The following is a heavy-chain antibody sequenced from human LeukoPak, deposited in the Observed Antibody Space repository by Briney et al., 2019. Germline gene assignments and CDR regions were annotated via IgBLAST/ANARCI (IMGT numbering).Heavy chain of an antibody. CDR1: GYSFTSYW. D-gene: IGHD3-10*01. CDR3: ARHRLGDGGLFDP. J-gene: IGHJ5*02. V-gene: IGHV5-51*01. Sequence: ALKSSCKASGYSFTSYWIGWVRQMPGKGLEWMGIIYPVDSDTRYSPSVGDRVTISADKSISTVYLQWSSLKASDTAMYYCARHRLGDGGLFDPWGQRTMVADSS. CDR2: IYPVDSDT.